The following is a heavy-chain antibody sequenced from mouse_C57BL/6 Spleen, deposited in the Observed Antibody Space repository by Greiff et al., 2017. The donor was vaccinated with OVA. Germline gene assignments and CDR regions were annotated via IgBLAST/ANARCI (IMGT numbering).Heavy chain of an antibody. CDR2: MYPGSGST. CDR1: GYTFTSYW. Sequence: QVQLQQPGAELVKPGASVKMSCKASGYTFTSYWITWVKQRPGQGLEWIGDMYPGSGSTNYNEKFKSKATLTVDTSSSTAYMQLSSLTSEDSAVYYCARKGLYDYPFDYWGQGTTLTVSS. J-gene: IGHJ2*01. D-gene: IGHD2-4*01. V-gene: IGHV1-55*01. CDR3: ARKGLYDYPFDY.